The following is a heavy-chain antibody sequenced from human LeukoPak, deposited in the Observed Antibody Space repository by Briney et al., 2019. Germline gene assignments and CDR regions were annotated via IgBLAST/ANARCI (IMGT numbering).Heavy chain of an antibody. CDR2: ISSSGSTI. CDR1: GFTFSSYE. CDR3: ARDPSEAFDI. V-gene: IGHV3-48*03. J-gene: IGHJ3*02. Sequence: PGGSLRLSCAASGFTFSSYEMNWVRQAPGKGLEWVSYISSSGSTIYYADSVKGRFTISRDNAKNSLYLQMNSLRAEDTAVYYCARDPSEAFDIWGQGTMVTVSS.